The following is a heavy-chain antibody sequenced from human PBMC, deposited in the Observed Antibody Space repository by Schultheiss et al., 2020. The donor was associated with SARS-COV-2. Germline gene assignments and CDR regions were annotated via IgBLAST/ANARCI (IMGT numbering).Heavy chain of an antibody. Sequence: ASVKVSCKASGYTFTSYYMHWVRQAPGQRLEWMGWISAYNGNTNYAQKLQGRVTMTTDTSTSTAYMELRSLRSDDTAVYYCARGSGSYSDAFDIWGQGTMVTVSS. D-gene: IGHD1-26*01. V-gene: IGHV1-18*04. CDR2: ISAYNGNT. J-gene: IGHJ3*02. CDR1: GYTFTSYY. CDR3: ARGSGSYSDAFDI.